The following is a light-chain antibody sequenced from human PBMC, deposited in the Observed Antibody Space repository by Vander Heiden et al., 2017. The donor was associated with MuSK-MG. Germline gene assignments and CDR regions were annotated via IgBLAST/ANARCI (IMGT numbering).Light chain of an antibody. CDR1: QGISSY. CDR3: QQYYSYPLT. J-gene: IGKJ3*01. CDR2: AAS. V-gene: IGKV1-8*01. Sequence: AIRTTLSPSSFSASTGDRVTITCRASQGISSYLAWYQQKPGKAPKLLIYAASTLQSGVPSRFSGSGSGTDFTLTISCLQSEDFATYYCQQYYSYPLTFGPGTKVDIK.